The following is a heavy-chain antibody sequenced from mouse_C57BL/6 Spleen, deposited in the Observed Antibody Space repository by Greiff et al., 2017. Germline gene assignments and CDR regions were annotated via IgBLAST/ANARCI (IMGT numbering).Heavy chain of an antibody. V-gene: IGHV1-82*01. CDR2: IYPGDGDT. CDR3: ARGGVVATRYYFDY. CDR1: GYAFSSSW. J-gene: IGHJ2*01. D-gene: IGHD1-1*01. Sequence: QVQLKQSGPELVKPGASVKISCKASGYAFSSSWMNWVKQRPGKGLEWIGRIYPGDGDTNYNGKFKGKATLTADKSSSTAYMQLSSLTSEDSAVYFCARGGVVATRYYFDYWGQGTTLTVSS.